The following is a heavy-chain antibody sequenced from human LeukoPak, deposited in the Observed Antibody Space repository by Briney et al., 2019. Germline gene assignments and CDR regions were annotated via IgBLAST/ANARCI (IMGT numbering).Heavy chain of an antibody. CDR3: ARDGWFGDYNWFDP. D-gene: IGHD3-10*01. Sequence: PGESLRLSCAASGFTFSSYSMNWVRQAPGKGLEWVSYISSASNTIYYADSVKGRFTISRDNANNSLYLQMNSLRAEDTAMYYCARDGWFGDYNWFDPWGQGTLVTVSS. CDR1: GFTFSSYS. CDR2: ISSASNTI. V-gene: IGHV3-48*01. J-gene: IGHJ5*02.